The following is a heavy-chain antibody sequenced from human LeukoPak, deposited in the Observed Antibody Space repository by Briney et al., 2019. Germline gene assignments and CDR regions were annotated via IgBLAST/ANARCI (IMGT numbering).Heavy chain of an antibody. CDR3: ARKTIRVLVGATTHFDY. J-gene: IGHJ4*02. CDR1: GFTFSSYA. CDR2: ISGSGGST. V-gene: IGHV3-23*01. D-gene: IGHD1-26*01. Sequence: GGSLRLSCAASGFTFSSYAMSWVRQAPGKGLEWVSAISGSGGSTYYADSVKGRFTISRDNSKNTLYLQMNSLRAEDTAVYYCARKTIRVLVGATTHFDYWGQGTLVTVSS.